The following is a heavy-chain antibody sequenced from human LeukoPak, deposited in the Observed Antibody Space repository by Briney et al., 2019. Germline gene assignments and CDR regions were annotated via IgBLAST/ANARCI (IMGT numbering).Heavy chain of an antibody. V-gene: IGHV1-46*01. Sequence: ASVKVSCKASGYTFTTYYMHWVRQAPGQGLEWMGIINPSGGSTTYAQNFQGRVTMTRDTSTSAVYMEVSSLRSEDTAVYYCARGYSYGSDYWGQGTLVTVSS. J-gene: IGHJ4*02. CDR2: INPSGGST. CDR3: ARGYSYGSDY. CDR1: GYTFTTYY. D-gene: IGHD5-18*01.